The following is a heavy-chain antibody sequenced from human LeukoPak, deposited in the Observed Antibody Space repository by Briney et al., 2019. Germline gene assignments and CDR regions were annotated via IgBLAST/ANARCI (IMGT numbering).Heavy chain of an antibody. CDR1: GGSILSSSYY. CDR3: ASRKLGDDY. D-gene: IGHD7-27*01. Sequence: PSETLSLTCTVSGGSILSSSYYWGWIRQPPGKGLEWIGSIYYGGSTDYNPSLKSRVIISVDTSKNQFSLKLSSVTAADTAVYYCASRKLGDDYWGQGTLVTVSS. J-gene: IGHJ4*01. V-gene: IGHV4-39*07. CDR2: IYYGGST.